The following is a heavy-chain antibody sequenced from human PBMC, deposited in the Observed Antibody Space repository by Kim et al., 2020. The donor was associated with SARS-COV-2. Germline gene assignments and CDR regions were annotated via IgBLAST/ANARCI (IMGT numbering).Heavy chain of an antibody. V-gene: IGHV3-23*01. D-gene: IGHD2-15*01. CDR3: AKSSSRAFDP. Sequence: GGSLRLSCAASGFTFSSYAMSWVRQAPAKGLEWVSAISSSGGSTYYADSVKGRFTISRDNSKNTLYLQMNSLRAEDTAVYYCAKSSSRAFDPWGQGTLVTVSS. CDR1: GFTFSSYA. CDR2: ISSSGGST. J-gene: IGHJ5*02.